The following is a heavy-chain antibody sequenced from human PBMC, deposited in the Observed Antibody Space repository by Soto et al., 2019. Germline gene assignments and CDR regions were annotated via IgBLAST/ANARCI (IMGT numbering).Heavy chain of an antibody. J-gene: IGHJ4*02. D-gene: IGHD2-15*01. CDR1: GFTFSDYA. Sequence: EVQLVESGGDLVQPGGSLRLSCAASGFTFSDYAMSWFRQAPGKGLEWVSAIGSNGDSTWYADSVKGRFAISRDNSKDTLFLQRTGLRAEDTAIYYCANPGGGLGGCYPYSFDTGAREPWSPSPQ. CDR3: ANPGGGLGGCYPYSFDT. V-gene: IGHV3-23*04. CDR2: IGSNGDST.